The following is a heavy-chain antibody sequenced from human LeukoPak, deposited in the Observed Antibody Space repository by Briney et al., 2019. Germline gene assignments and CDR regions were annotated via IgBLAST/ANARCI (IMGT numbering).Heavy chain of an antibody. V-gene: IGHV4-59*01. Sequence: PSETLSLTCTVSGGSISSYYWSWIRQPPGKGLQWIGYIFYSGSTNYNPSLKSRVTISVDTSKDQFSLKLSSVTAADTAVYYCARADYGDYVYAFEIWGQGTMVTVPS. CDR1: GGSISSYY. J-gene: IGHJ3*02. D-gene: IGHD4-17*01. CDR2: IFYSGST. CDR3: ARADYGDYVYAFEI.